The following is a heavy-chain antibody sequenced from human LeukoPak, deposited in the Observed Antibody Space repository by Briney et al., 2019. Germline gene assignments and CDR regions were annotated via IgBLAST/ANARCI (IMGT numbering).Heavy chain of an antibody. D-gene: IGHD3-10*01. CDR2: ISGSGGST. V-gene: IGHV3-23*01. J-gene: IGHJ4*02. Sequence: GGSLRLSCAASGFTFSSYAMSWVRQAPGKGLEWVSAISGSGGSTYYADSVKGQFTISRDNSKNTLYLQMNSLRAEDTAVYYCAKENLWFGELLSSSNSHLDYWGQGTLVTVSS. CDR1: GFTFSSYA. CDR3: AKENLWFGELLSSSNSHLDY.